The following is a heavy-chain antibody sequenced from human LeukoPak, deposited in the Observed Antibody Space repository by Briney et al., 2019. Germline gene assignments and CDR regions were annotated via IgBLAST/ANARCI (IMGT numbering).Heavy chain of an antibody. CDR1: GFAFRSYW. CDR2: INQDGSVK. Sequence: GGSLRLSCAASGFAFRSYWMSWVRQAPGRGLEWVANINQDGSVKYYVDSVKGRFTISRDNAKNSLYVQMNSLRAEDTAVYYCARRYHYYDSSGRFDYWGLGTLVTVSS. V-gene: IGHV3-7*01. D-gene: IGHD3-22*01. J-gene: IGHJ4*02. CDR3: ARRYHYYDSSGRFDY.